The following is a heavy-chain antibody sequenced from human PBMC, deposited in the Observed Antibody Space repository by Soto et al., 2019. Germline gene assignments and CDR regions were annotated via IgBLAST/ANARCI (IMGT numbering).Heavy chain of an antibody. CDR2: IYPGDSDT. D-gene: IGHD3-16*01. V-gene: IGHV5-51*01. CDR3: TRTFNNYHWRVSFPGVFDI. CDR1: GYIFNIYW. Sequence: PGESLKISCKASGYIFNIYWIGWVRQMPGKGLEWMGVIYPGDSDTRYSPSLQGQVTISGDKSINTAFLQWSSLKASDTAMYYCTRTFNNYHWRVSFPGVFDIWGQGTLVTVSS. J-gene: IGHJ3*02.